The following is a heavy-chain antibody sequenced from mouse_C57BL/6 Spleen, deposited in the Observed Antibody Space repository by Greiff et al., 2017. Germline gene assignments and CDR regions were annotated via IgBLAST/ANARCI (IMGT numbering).Heavy chain of an antibody. CDR1: GFTFSSYA. V-gene: IGHV5-4*01. CDR3: ARDEDLSPLDY. Sequence: EVKLMESGGGLVKPGGSLKLSCAASGFTFSSYAMSWVRQTPEKRLEWVATISDGGSYTYYPDNVKGRFTISRVNAKNNLYLQMSHLKSEDTAMYYCARDEDLSPLDYWGQGTTLTVSS. J-gene: IGHJ2*01. CDR2: ISDGGSYT.